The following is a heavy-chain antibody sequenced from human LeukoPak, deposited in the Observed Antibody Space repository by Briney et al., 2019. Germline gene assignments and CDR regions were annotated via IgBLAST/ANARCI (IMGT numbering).Heavy chain of an antibody. CDR1: GYTVTSYY. CDR2: INPSGGST. D-gene: IGHD3-10*01. V-gene: IGHV1-46*01. CDR3: ARGGLLWFGESDFDY. J-gene: IGHJ4*02. Sequence: ASVKVSCKASGYTVTSYYMHWVRQAPGQGLEWMGIINPSGGSTSYAQKFQGRVTMTRDTSTSTVYMELSSLRSEDTAVYFCARGGLLWFGESDFDYWGQGTLVTVSS.